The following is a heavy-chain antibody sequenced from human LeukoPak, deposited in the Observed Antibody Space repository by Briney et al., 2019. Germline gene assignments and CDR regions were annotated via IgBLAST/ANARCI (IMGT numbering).Heavy chain of an antibody. CDR2: VDDNAAGT. CDR1: GFTFTSYA. CDR3: AKGGISSTGPHS. J-gene: IGHJ4*02. D-gene: IGHD6-13*01. Sequence: GGSLRLSCTASGFTFTSYAMTWVRQAPGKGLEWVSSVDDNAAGTYYADSVKGRFTISRDNSKNTLYLQMNSLRADDTAVYNCAKGGISSTGPHSWGQGTLVTVSS. V-gene: IGHV3-23*01.